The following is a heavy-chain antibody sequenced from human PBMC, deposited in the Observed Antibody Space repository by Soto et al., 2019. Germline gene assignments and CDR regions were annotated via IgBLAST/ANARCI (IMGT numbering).Heavy chain of an antibody. D-gene: IGHD4-17*01. CDR2: IIPIFGTA. V-gene: IGHV1-69*13. CDR3: ARDRSTTVVTLGYYYYYYGMDV. J-gene: IGHJ6*02. CDR1: GGTFSSYA. Sequence: GASVKVSCKASGGTFSSYAISWVRQAPGQGLQWMGGIIPIFGTANYAQKFQGRVTITADESTSTAYMELSSLRSEDTAVYYCARDRSTTVVTLGYYYYYYGMDVWGQGTTVTVSS.